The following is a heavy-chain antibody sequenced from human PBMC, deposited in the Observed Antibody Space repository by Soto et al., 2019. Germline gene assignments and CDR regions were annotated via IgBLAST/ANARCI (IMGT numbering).Heavy chain of an antibody. CDR1: GGSITSGGHY. CDR2: IYYTGST. J-gene: IGHJ6*02. Sequence: SETLSLTCTVSGGSITSGGHYWTWFRQHPGKGLEWIGYIYYTGSTSYNPSLQSRLTLSVDTSKNQFSLRLDSVSATDTAVYYCATVRVDVTHGDTRFLYIMGVWGQGTTVTVSS. D-gene: IGHD4-17*01. V-gene: IGHV4-31*02. CDR3: ATVRVDVTHGDTRFLYIMGV.